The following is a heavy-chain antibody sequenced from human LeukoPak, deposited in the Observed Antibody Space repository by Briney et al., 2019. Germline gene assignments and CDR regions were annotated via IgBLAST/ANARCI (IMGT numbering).Heavy chain of an antibody. V-gene: IGHV3-30*02. J-gene: IGHJ4*02. CDR3: ARAYWYYDYVWGSTYFDY. CDR1: GFTFSSYG. Sequence: PGGSLRLSCAASGFTFSSYGMHWVRQAPGKGLEWVAFIRYDGSNKYYADSVKGRFTISRDNSKNTLYLQMNSLRAEDTAVYYCARAYWYYDYVWGSTYFDYWGQGTLVTVSS. CDR2: IRYDGSNK. D-gene: IGHD3-16*01.